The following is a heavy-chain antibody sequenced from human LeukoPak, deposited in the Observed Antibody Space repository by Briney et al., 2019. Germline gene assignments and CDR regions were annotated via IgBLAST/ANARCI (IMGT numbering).Heavy chain of an antibody. Sequence: PGGSLRLSCAASGFTFSSYGMHWVRQAPGKGLEWVAFIRYDGSNKYYAEPVKGRFTISRDNSKNTLYLQMNSLRAEDTAVYYCARVERWLDSSSWYDLDYWGQGTLVTVSS. CDR2: IRYDGSNK. V-gene: IGHV3-30*02. D-gene: IGHD6-13*01. J-gene: IGHJ4*02. CDR1: GFTFSSYG. CDR3: ARVERWLDSSSWYDLDY.